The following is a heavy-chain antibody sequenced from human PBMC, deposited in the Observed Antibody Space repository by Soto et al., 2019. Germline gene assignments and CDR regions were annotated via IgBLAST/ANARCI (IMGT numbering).Heavy chain of an antibody. D-gene: IGHD3-22*01. Sequence: PSQTLSLTCAISGDSVSSNSATWHWLRQSPSRGLEWRGRTFYRSKWYTDYALSVRSRISINRDTSKNQFSLHLNSVTPEDTAVYYCARLTVVPYYFDSWGQGTLVTVSS. J-gene: IGHJ4*02. CDR3: ARLTVVPYYFDS. CDR2: TFYRSKWYT. V-gene: IGHV6-1*01. CDR1: GDSVSSNSAT.